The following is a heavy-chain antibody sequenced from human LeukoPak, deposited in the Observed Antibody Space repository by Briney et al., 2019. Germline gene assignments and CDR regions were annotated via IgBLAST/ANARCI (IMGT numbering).Heavy chain of an antibody. V-gene: IGHV3-21*01. CDR3: ARYFDWLPPDY. D-gene: IGHD3-9*01. CDR2: ISSSSSYI. CDR1: GFTFSSYS. Sequence: GGSLRLSCAASGFTFSSYSMNWVRQAPGKGLEWVSSISSSSSYIYYADSVKGRFTISRDNAKNSLYLQMNSLRAEDTAVYYCARYFDWLPPDYWGQGTLVTVSS. J-gene: IGHJ4*02.